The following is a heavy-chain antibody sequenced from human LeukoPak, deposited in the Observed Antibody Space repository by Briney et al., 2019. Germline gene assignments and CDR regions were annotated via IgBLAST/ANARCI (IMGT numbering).Heavy chain of an antibody. D-gene: IGHD2-15*01. V-gene: IGHV3-23*01. CDR1: GFTFSSYA. Sequence: QAGGPLRLSCAASGFTFSSYAMSWVRQAPGKGLEWVSAISGSGGSAYYADSVKGRFTISRDNSKNTLYLQMNSLRAEDTAVYYCAKTTSGYCGGGSCSNFDSWGQGTLVTASS. J-gene: IGHJ4*02. CDR2: ISGSGGSA. CDR3: AKTTSGYCGGGSCSNFDS.